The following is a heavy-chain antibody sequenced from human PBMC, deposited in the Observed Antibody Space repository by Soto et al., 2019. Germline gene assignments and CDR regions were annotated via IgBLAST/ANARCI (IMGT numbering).Heavy chain of an antibody. CDR1: GGSISSGGYY. CDR2: IYYSGST. J-gene: IGHJ4*02. Sequence: LSLTCTVSGGSISSGGYYWSWIRQHPGKGLEWIGYIYYSGSTYYNPSLKSRVTISVGTSKNQFSLKLSSVTAADTAVYYCAREISYYDSSGYYPGYFDYWGQGTLVTVSS. CDR3: AREISYYDSSGYYPGYFDY. D-gene: IGHD3-22*01. V-gene: IGHV4-31*03.